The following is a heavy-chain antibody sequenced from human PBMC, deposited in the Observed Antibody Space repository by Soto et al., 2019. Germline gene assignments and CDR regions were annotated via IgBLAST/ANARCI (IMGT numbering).Heavy chain of an antibody. CDR1: GYTFSNYG. J-gene: IGHJ6*02. D-gene: IGHD3-22*01. V-gene: IGHV1-18*04. Sequence: ASVNVSCKASGYTFSNYGITWVRQAPGQGLEWMGWVSAYNRNTNYAQKFEDRVTMTTDTSTGTAYMELRSLRSDDTAVYYCARGGYYDSSGSRNYHYYGMNVWGQGTTVTVS. CDR2: VSAYNRNT. CDR3: ARGGYYDSSGSRNYHYYGMNV.